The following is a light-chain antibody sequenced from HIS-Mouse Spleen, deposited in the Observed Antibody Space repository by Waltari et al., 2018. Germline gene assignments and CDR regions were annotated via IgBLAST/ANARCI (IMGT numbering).Light chain of an antibody. CDR1: SSPLGSNY. CDR3: AAWDDSLSGV. CDR2: RNN. J-gene: IGLJ2*01. V-gene: IGLV1-47*01. Sequence: QSVLTQPPSASGTPGPRVTISCSGRSSPLGSNYVYWYQQPPGTAPKLPIYRNNQRPSGVPDRFSGSKSGTSASLAISGLRSEDEADYYCAAWDDSLSGVFGGGTKLTVL.